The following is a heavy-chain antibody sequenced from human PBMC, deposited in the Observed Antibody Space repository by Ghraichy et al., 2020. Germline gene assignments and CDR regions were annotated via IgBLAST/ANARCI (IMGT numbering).Heavy chain of an antibody. J-gene: IGHJ6*03. CDR1: GGSISSGSYY. D-gene: IGHD3-10*01. Sequence: SQTLSLTCTVSGGSISSGSYYWSWIRQPAGKGLEWIGRIYTSGSTNYNPSLKSRVTMSVDTSKNQFSLKLSSVTAADTAVYYCARVNYYGSGSYYQIYYYYYMDVWGKGTTVTVSS. CDR3: ARVNYYGSGSYYQIYYYYYMDV. CDR2: IYTSGST. V-gene: IGHV4-61*02.